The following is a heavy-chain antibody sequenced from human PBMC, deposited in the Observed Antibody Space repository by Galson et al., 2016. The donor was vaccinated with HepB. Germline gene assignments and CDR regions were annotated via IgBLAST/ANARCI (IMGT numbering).Heavy chain of an antibody. CDR2: ISSGSSYI. J-gene: IGHJ6*02. CDR1: QFTFSSYY. CDR3: ARDGRNIQLWVRGDYHGMDV. D-gene: IGHD1-1*01. V-gene: IGHV3-21*06. Sequence: SLRLSCAASQFTFSSYYMNWVRQAPGKGLEWVSSISSGSSYIYYADSVKGRFTISRDNSKNLLYLHMDSLRAEDTAVYYCARDGRNIQLWVRGDYHGMDVWGQGTTVTVSS.